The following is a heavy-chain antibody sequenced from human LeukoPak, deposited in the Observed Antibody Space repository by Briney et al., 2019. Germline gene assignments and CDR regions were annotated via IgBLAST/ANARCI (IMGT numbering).Heavy chain of an antibody. CDR3: AAYYYGYPYYFDR. CDR1: GDSINSYTYY. V-gene: IGHV4-39*07. Sequence: SETLSLTCTVSGDSINSYTYYWGWIRQPPGKGLEWIGSIYYTGRIYYNPSLKSRVTISVDTSKNQFSLRLSSVTAADTAMYYCAAYYYGYPYYFDRWGQGTLVTVSS. J-gene: IGHJ4*02. CDR2: IYYTGRI. D-gene: IGHD3-10*01.